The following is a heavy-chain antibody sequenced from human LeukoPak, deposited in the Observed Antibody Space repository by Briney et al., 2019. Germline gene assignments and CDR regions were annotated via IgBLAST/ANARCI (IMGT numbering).Heavy chain of an antibody. V-gene: IGHV4-30-4*01. CDR1: GDSITSGDNY. J-gene: IGHJ5*02. Sequence: SQTLSLTCSVSGDSITSGDNYWSWIRQPPGKGPEWIGYISHSGSTYYNPSLKSRATISMDKSKNQFSLRLTSVTAADTAVYYCARDPRFCSSVTCFDWFDPWGQGTLVTVSS. CDR2: ISHSGST. D-gene: IGHD2-2*01. CDR3: ARDPRFCSSVTCFDWFDP.